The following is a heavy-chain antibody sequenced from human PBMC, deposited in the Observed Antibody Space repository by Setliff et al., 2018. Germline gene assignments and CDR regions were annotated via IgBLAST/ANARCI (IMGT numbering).Heavy chain of an antibody. Sequence: SETLSLTCTVSGGSISSDYWSWIRQPAGKGLEWIGRIYTSGSTNYNPSLKSRVTMSVDTSKNQFSLKLSSVTAADTAVYYCARAGGGSSFTAYYYYYYMDVWGKGTTVTVSS. J-gene: IGHJ6*03. CDR3: ARAGGGSSFTAYYYYYYMDV. CDR2: IYTSGST. CDR1: GGSISSDY. D-gene: IGHD6-13*01. V-gene: IGHV4-4*07.